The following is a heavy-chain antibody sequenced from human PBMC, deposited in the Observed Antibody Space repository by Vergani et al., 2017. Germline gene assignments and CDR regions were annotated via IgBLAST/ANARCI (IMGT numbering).Heavy chain of an antibody. Sequence: QLQLQESGPGLVKPSETLSLTCTVSGGSISSSSYYWGWIRQPPGKGLEWIGSIYYSGSTYYNPSLKSRVTISVDTSKNQFSLKLSSVTAADTAVYYCARGYDFWSGYYYYYMDVWGKGTTVTVSS. J-gene: IGHJ6*03. CDR1: GGSISSSSYY. CDR3: ARGYDFWSGYYYYYMDV. D-gene: IGHD3-3*01. CDR2: IYYSGST. V-gene: IGHV4-39*07.